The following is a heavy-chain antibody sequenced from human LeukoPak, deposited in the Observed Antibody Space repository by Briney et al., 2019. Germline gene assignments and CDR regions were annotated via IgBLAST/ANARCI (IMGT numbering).Heavy chain of an antibody. CDR1: GGTFSSYA. J-gene: IGHJ4*02. Sequence: SVKVSCKASGGTFSSYATCWVRQAPGQGLEWMGRIIPILGIGNYAQKFQGRVTITADKSTSTAYMELSSLRSEDPAVYYGAREGYSSGSHSYFDYWGQGTLVTVSS. D-gene: IGHD6-19*01. CDR2: IIPILGIG. V-gene: IGHV1-69*04. CDR3: AREGYSSGSHSYFDY.